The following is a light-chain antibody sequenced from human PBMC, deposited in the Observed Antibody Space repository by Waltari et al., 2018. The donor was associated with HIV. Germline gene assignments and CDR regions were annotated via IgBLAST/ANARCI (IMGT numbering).Light chain of an antibody. Sequence: QSALTQPASVSGSPGQSITISCTGTSSDVGGYNYVSWYQQHPGKAPKLMIYDVSNRPSGVSNRFPGSKAGSTASLTISWLQAEDEADYYCSSYTSSNTLPYVFGTGTKVTVL. J-gene: IGLJ1*01. CDR2: DVS. CDR3: SSYTSSNTLPYV. V-gene: IGLV2-14*03. CDR1: SSDVGGYNY.